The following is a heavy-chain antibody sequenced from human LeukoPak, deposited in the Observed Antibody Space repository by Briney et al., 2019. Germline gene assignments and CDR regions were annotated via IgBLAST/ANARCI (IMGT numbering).Heavy chain of an antibody. Sequence: KPSETLSLTCTVSRGSISDYYWSWIRQPPGEGLEWIGYIYYSGSTNYNPSLKSRFTISLDTSKNQFSLNLNSVTAADTAVYYCARELKVGNTGYYFDYWGQGTLVTVSS. V-gene: IGHV4-59*01. CDR1: RGSISDYY. CDR3: ARELKVGNTGYYFDY. CDR2: IYYSGST. J-gene: IGHJ4*02. D-gene: IGHD2/OR15-2a*01.